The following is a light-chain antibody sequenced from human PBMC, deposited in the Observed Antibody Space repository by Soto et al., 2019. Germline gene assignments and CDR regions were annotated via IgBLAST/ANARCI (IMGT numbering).Light chain of an antibody. CDR2: EVT. J-gene: IGLJ3*02. Sequence: LTQPHSVSESPGKTVTISCTGTSSDVGGYNYVSWYQQHPGKAPKLMIYEVTKRPSGVPDRFSGSKSGNTASLTVSGLLAEDEADYYCSSHAGIINVVFGGGTKVTVL. CDR1: SSDVGGYNY. V-gene: IGLV2-8*01. CDR3: SSHAGIINVV.